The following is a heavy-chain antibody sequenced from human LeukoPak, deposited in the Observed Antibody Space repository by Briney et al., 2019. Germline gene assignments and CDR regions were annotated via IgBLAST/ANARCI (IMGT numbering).Heavy chain of an antibody. V-gene: IGHV3-30-3*01. Sequence: PGRSLRLSCAAPGFTFNSYTMHWVRQAPGKGLEWVAVMSSDGNKKFYAEYVKGRFTISRDNSENTLYLEMNSLRGEDMAVYYCARGDYDLSGSYHYGMDVWGQGTTVTVPS. CDR3: ARGDYDLSGSYHYGMDV. J-gene: IGHJ6*02. D-gene: IGHD3-10*01. CDR1: GFTFNSYT. CDR2: MSSDGNKK.